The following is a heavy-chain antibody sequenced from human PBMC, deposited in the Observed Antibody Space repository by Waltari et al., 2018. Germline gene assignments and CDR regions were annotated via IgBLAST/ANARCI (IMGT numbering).Heavy chain of an antibody. CDR3: ARDRGRGLYLDT. J-gene: IGHJ5*02. CDR2: VHRSGRT. D-gene: IGHD2-15*01. Sequence: QLQLQASGPGLVKPSGTLSLTCPVSGDSMSSTYWWNWVRQSPQKGLEWIGQVHRSGRTNYNPSFASRVTTSLDTSNNQFSLKVTSATAADTAVYYCARDRGRGLYLDTWGPGTLVTVSP. V-gene: IGHV4-4*02. CDR1: GDSMSSTYW.